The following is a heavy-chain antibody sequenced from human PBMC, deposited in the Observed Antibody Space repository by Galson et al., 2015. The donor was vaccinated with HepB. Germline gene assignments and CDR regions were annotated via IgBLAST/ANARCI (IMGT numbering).Heavy chain of an antibody. V-gene: IGHV3-30*18. CDR3: AKDKQWLSYYYYGIDV. CDR2: ISYDGSNK. D-gene: IGHD6-19*01. Sequence: SLRLSCAASGFTFSSYGMHWVRQAPGKGLEWVAVISYDGSNKYYADSVKGRFTISRDNSKNTLYLQMNSLRAEDTAAYYCAKDKQWLSYYYYGIDVWGQGTTVTASS. CDR1: GFTFSSYG. J-gene: IGHJ6*02.